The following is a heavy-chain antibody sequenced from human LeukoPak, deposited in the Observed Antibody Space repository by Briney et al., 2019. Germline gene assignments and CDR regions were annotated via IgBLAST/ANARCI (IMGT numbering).Heavy chain of an antibody. CDR1: GFTFSSYA. Sequence: GGSLRLSCAASGFTFSSYAMSWVRQAPGKGLEWVSAISGNGGSTYYADSVKGRFTISRDNSKNTLYLQTNSLRAEDTAVYYCAKISGNCSGGSCYYWGQGTLVTVSS. CDR2: ISGNGGST. D-gene: IGHD2-15*01. CDR3: AKISGNCSGGSCYY. V-gene: IGHV3-23*01. J-gene: IGHJ4*02.